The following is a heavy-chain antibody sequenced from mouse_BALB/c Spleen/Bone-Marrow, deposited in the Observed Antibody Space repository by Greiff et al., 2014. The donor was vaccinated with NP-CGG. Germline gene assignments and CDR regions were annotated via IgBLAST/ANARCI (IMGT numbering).Heavy chain of an antibody. CDR1: GYTFTEYT. V-gene: IGHV1-18*01. Sequence: VQLQQSXPELVKPGASVKISCKPSGYTFTEYTMHWVKQSHGKSLEWIGGINPNNGGTIYNQKFKGKATLTVDKSSSTAYMELRSLTSEDSAVYYCARKDYGYNYVMDYWGQGTSVTVSS. CDR2: INPNNGGT. D-gene: IGHD1-2*01. CDR3: ARKDYGYNYVMDY. J-gene: IGHJ4*01.